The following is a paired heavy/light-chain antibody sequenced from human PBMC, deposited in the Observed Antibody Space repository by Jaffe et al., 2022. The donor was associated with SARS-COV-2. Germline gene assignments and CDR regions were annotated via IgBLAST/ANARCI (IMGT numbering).Heavy chain of an antibody. CDR2: IVPIVGAA. J-gene: IGHJ4*02. D-gene: IGHD2-8*01. CDR1: AATFNSRA. CDR3: ATDSFHFDTNGFFSALYYFDG. V-gene: IGHV1-69*06. Sequence: QVQLLQSGPEVKKPGSSVKVSCTTSAATFNSRAFSWVRQAPGQGLEWMGGIVPIVGAAKYAQRFQDRVTITAERSTSVIYMELSSLTSEDTAVYYCATDSFHFDTNGFFSALYYFDGWSQGTLVTVSS.
Light chain of an antibody. CDR1: QAVTGDY. CDR2: GAS. CDR3: QQHGDFPPT. Sequence: EIVLTQSPVTVSLSPGENVTLSCWASQAVTGDYLAWYQQIPGQAPRLLIFGASSRATGIPDRFIGSGSGTDFTLTISRLEADDFAVYYCQQHGDFPPTFGRGTRLEI. V-gene: IGKV3-20*01. J-gene: IGKJ1*01.